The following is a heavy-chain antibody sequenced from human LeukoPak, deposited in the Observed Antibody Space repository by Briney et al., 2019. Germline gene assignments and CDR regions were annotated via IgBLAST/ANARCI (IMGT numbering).Heavy chain of an antibody. CDR3: ARGDSSGVPDY. CDR2: ISHSGSNL. Sequence: PGGSLRLSCAASGFTFSDSFMNWIRQAPGKGLEWLSYISHSGSNLDYAESVRGRFTISRDNANHSLYLQTNSLRAEDTAVYYCARGDSSGVPDYWGQGTLVTVSS. CDR1: GFTFSDSF. J-gene: IGHJ4*02. V-gene: IGHV3-11*01. D-gene: IGHD3-22*01.